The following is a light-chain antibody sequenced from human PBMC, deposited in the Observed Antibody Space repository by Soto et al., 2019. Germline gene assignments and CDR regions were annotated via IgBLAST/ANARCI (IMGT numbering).Light chain of an antibody. J-gene: IGLJ2*01. V-gene: IGLV1-40*01. CDR2: GNI. Sequence: QSVLTQPPSVSGAPGQRVTISCTGSSSNIGAHYDVHWYQQLPGTAPKLLIYGNINRPSGVPDRFSGSKSGTSASLAITGLQAEDEADYYCQSYDSSLSGVVFGGGTQLTVL. CDR3: QSYDSSLSGVV. CDR1: SSNIGAHYD.